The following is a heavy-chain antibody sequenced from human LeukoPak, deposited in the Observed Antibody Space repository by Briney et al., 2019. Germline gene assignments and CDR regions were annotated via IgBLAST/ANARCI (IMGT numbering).Heavy chain of an antibody. D-gene: IGHD2-2*02. V-gene: IGHV4-4*07. J-gene: IGHJ4*02. CDR3: GRQGYTASHYFFDY. CDR1: GGSINSYY. Sequence: SETLSLTCTVSGGSINSYYWGWVRQPPGKGLEWIGRIYTTGATQYNPSLKSRVTMSVDTSTNQFSLNLRSMTAADTAVYYCGRQGYTASHYFFDYWSQGSLVAVS. CDR2: IYTTGAT.